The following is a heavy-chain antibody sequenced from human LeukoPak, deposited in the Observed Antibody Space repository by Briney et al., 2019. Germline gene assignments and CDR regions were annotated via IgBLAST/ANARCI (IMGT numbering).Heavy chain of an antibody. CDR1: GGSFSGYY. D-gene: IGHD5-18*01. J-gene: IGHJ4*02. CDR2: INHSGST. CDR3: ARLGTAMGSDYFDY. Sequence: SETLSLTCAVYGGSFSGYYWGWIRQPPGKGLEWIGEINHSGSTNYNPSLKSRVTISVDTSKNQFSLKLSSVTAADTAVYYCARLGTAMGSDYFDYWGQGTLVTVSS. V-gene: IGHV4-34*01.